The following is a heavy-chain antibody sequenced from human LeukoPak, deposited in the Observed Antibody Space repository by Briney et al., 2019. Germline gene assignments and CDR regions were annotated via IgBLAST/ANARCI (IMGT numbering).Heavy chain of an antibody. J-gene: IGHJ3*02. V-gene: IGHV3-74*01. D-gene: IGHD3-3*01. CDR3: ARVSNPTYYDFWSGYSRSAFDI. CDR2: IHTDGSTA. CDR1: GFTFSDYW. Sequence: HPGGSLRLSCAASGFTFSDYWMHWVRQAPGKGLVWVSRIHTDGSTASYADYVKGRFTISRDNAKNTLYLQMNNLRAEDTAVYYCARVSNPTYYDFWSGYSRSAFDIWGQGTMVTVSS.